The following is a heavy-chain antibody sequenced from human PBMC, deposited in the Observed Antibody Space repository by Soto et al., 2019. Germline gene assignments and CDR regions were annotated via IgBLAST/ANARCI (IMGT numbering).Heavy chain of an antibody. J-gene: IGHJ4*02. CDR2: VNDGGRP. Sequence: SETLSLTCAVYGGSFSSYYWSWIRQPPGKGLEWIGEVNDGGRPNYSVSLKSRLTISLDTSKNQFSLKLSSVTAADTAVYYCAKTYYYDSSGYYSAHEAYHSNDYWGQGTLVTVSS. D-gene: IGHD3-22*01. CDR1: GGSFSSYY. V-gene: IGHV4-34*01. CDR3: AKTYYYDSSGYYSAHEAYHSNDY.